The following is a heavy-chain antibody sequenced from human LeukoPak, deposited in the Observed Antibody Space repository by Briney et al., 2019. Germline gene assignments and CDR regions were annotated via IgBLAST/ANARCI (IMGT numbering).Heavy chain of an antibody. CDR1: GYTFTGYY. D-gene: IGHD5-18*01. J-gene: IGHJ4*02. CDR3: ARSDLAPLQDTAMVTPQFDY. Sequence: ASVKVSCKASGYTFTGYYMHWVRQAPGQGLEWMGWINPNSGGTNYAQKFQGRVTMTRDTSISTAYMELSRLRSDDTAVYYCARSDLAPLQDTAMVTPQFDYWGQGTLVTVSS. V-gene: IGHV1-2*02. CDR2: INPNSGGT.